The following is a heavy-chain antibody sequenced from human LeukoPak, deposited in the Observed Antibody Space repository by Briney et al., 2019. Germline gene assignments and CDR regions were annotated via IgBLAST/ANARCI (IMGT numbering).Heavy chain of an antibody. CDR3: ARGGDFWSTYYPPDY. V-gene: IGHV1-2*06. CDR1: AYTFTDYY. Sequence: ASVKVSCKASAYTFTDYYIHWVRQAPRQGLEWLGRIYPKSGDTKYAQKFQDRVTMTRDTSISTGYMELSSLRSDDTAVYYCARGGDFWSTYYPPDYWGQGTLVTVSP. J-gene: IGHJ4*02. CDR2: IYPKSGDT. D-gene: IGHD3-3*01.